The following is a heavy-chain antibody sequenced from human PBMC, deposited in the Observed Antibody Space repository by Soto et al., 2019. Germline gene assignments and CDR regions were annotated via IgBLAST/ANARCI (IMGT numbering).Heavy chain of an antibody. CDR3: ARDQSWHDLVWWFDP. V-gene: IGHV1-69*04. J-gene: IGHJ5*02. Sequence: SVKVSCKASGGTFSSYTISWVRQAPGQGLEWMGRIIPILGITNYAQKFQGRVTITADKSTSTAYMELSSLRSEDTAVYYCARDQSWHDLVWWFDPWGQGTLVTVSS. CDR1: GGTFSSYT. D-gene: IGHD1-1*01. CDR2: IIPILGIT.